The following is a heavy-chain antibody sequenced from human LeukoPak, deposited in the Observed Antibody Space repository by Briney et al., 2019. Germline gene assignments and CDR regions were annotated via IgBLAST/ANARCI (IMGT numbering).Heavy chain of an antibody. J-gene: IGHJ5*02. CDR1: GGTFSSYA. V-gene: IGHV1-69*13. CDR2: IIPIFGTA. Sequence: SVKVSCKASGGTFSSYAISWVRQAPGQGLEWMGGIIPIFGTANYAQKFQGRVTITADESTSTAYMELSSLRSEDTAVYYCAREGTFSSPRNWFDPWGQGTLVTVSS. CDR3: AREGTFSSPRNWFDP. D-gene: IGHD6-13*01.